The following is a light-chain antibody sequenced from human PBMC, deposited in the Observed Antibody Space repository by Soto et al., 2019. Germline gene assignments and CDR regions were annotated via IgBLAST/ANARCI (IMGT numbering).Light chain of an antibody. Sequence: IQLTQSPSSLSASVVDRVTITGRASQGISNYLNWYQQKPGKAPKLLIYDASNLETGVPSRFSGSGSGTDFTFTISSLQPEDIATYYCQQYDNLIRTFGQGTKVDIK. V-gene: IGKV1-33*01. CDR2: DAS. CDR1: QGISNY. CDR3: QQYDNLIRT. J-gene: IGKJ1*01.